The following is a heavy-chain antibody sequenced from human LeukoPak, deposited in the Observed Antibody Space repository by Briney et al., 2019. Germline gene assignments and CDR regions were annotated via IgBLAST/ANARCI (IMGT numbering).Heavy chain of an antibody. CDR1: GFTFDDYA. Sequence: GGSLRLSCAASGFTFDDYAMHWVRQAPGKGLEWVSGISWNSGSIGYADSVKGRFTISRDNAKNSLYLQMNSLRAEDTALYYCASFGDLLTGYYGMLDAFDIWGQGTMVTVSS. V-gene: IGHV3-9*01. CDR3: ASFGDLLTGYYGMLDAFDI. D-gene: IGHD3-9*01. J-gene: IGHJ3*02. CDR2: ISWNSGSI.